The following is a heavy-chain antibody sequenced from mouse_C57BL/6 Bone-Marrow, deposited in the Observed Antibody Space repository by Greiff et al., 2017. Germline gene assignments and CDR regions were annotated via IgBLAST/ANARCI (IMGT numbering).Heavy chain of an antibody. D-gene: IGHD1-1*01. CDR2: IDPENGDT. CDR3: TPITTVVVDY. Sequence: DVKLVESGAELVRPGASVKLSCTASGFNIKDDYMHWVKQRPEQGLEWIGWIDPENGDTEYASKFQGKATITADTSSNTAYLQLSSLTSEDTAVYYCTPITTVVVDYWGQGTTLTVSS. V-gene: IGHV14-4*01. J-gene: IGHJ2*01. CDR1: GFNIKDDY.